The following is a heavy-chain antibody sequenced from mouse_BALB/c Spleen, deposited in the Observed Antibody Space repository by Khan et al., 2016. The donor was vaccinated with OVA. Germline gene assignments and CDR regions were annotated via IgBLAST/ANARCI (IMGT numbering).Heavy chain of an antibody. J-gene: IGHJ1*01. Sequence: QIQLVQSGPELKKPGETVKISCKASGYTFTDYSLHWVKQAPGKGLKWMGWINTETGEPTYADDFKGRFAFSLETSASTAYLQINHLRNADTAIYFCAKGYWYFDVWGAGTTVTVSS. V-gene: IGHV9-2-1*01. CDR2: INTETGEP. CDR3: AKGYWYFDV. CDR1: GYTFTDYS.